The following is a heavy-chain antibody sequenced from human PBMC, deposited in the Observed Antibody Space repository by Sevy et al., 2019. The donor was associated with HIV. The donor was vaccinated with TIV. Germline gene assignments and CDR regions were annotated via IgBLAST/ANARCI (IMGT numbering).Heavy chain of an antibody. V-gene: IGHV1-18*01. CDR1: GYTFTSYG. CDR2: ISAYNGNT. J-gene: IGHJ6*02. CDR3: ARDLRMGYCSSTSCYTIPCYYYGMDV. D-gene: IGHD2-2*02. Sequence: ASVKVSCMASGYTFTSYGISWVRQAPGQGLAWMGWISAYNGNTNYAQKLQGRVTMTTDTSTSTAYMELRSLRSDDTAVYYCARDLRMGYCSSTSCYTIPCYYYGMDVWGQGTTVTVSS.